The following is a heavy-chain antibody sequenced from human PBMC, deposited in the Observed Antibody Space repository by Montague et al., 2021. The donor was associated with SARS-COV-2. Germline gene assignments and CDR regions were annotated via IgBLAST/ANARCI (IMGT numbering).Heavy chain of an antibody. CDR1: GGSFSGYY. D-gene: IGHD6-19*01. J-gene: IGHJ4*02. V-gene: IGHV4-34*01. CDR2: INHSGSI. Sequence: SETLSLTYAVYGGSFSGYYWSWIRQPPGKGLEWIGEINHSGSINYNPSHKSRVTISVDTSKNQFSLKLSSVTAADTAVYYCATQEDPSGWIPGPFDFWGQGTLLSVSS. CDR3: ATQEDPSGWIPGPFDF.